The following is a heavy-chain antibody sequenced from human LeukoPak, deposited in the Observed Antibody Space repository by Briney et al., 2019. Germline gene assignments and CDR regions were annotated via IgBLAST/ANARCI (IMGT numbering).Heavy chain of an antibody. Sequence: PGGSLRLSCAASGFTFSSYSMYWVRQAPGKGLEWVSYIGIGSTTIYYADSVKGRFTISRDNAKNSLYLQMNSLRAEDTAVYYCARDYQYAFDIWGQGTIVTVSS. CDR3: ARDYQYAFDI. CDR2: IGIGSTTI. CDR1: GFTFSSYS. J-gene: IGHJ3*02. D-gene: IGHD3-16*02. V-gene: IGHV3-48*01.